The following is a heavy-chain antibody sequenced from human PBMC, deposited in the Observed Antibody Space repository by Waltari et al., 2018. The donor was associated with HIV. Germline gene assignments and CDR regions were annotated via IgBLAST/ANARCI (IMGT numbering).Heavy chain of an antibody. Sequence: QVHLVQSGAEVKKPGSSVKVSCKASGGAFVSHSFNWMRQAPGQGLEWMGRASPMFGTTNYGRKFQGRVKITADKSTTTAYMELNGLRRDDTAVYYCASARETMGVDFDSWGQGTLVTVS. CDR1: GGAFVSHS. J-gene: IGHJ5*01. CDR2: ASPMFGTT. D-gene: IGHD3-3*01. CDR3: ASARETMGVDFDS. V-gene: IGHV1-69*08.